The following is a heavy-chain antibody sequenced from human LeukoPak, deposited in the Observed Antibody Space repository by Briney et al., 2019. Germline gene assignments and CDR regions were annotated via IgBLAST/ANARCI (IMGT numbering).Heavy chain of an antibody. CDR3: TTGVLTGFPR. J-gene: IGHJ4*02. CDR2: IKSKSDGGTT. D-gene: IGHD3-9*01. CDR1: GFTFSNAW. V-gene: IGHV3-15*01. Sequence: GGSLRLSCAPSGFTFSNAWMSWVRQAPGKGLEWVGRIKSKSDGGTTDYAAPVKGRFTISGDDSKNTLYLQMNSLKTEDTAVYYRTTGVLTGFPRWGQGTLVTVSS.